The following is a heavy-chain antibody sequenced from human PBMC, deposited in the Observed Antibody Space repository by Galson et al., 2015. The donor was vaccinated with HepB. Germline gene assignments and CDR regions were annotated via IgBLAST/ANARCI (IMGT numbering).Heavy chain of an antibody. CDR2: ISHSGGTT. CDR1: GFTFSTYW. D-gene: IGHD2-15*01. Sequence: LRLSCAASGFTFSTYWMHWVRQAPGKGLVWVSHISHSGGTTYYADSVKGRFTMSRDNSKNTLYLQMNSLRAEDTATFYCAIRADSLRWWYDYWGQGTLVTVSS. J-gene: IGHJ4*02. CDR3: AIRADSLRWWYDY. V-gene: IGHV3-23*01.